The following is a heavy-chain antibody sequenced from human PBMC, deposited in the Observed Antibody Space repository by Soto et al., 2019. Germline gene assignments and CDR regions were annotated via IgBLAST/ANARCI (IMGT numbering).Heavy chain of an antibody. CDR2: ISCCGGST. CDR3: AKADGEQWLLPHLDK. D-gene: IGHD6-19*01. V-gene: IGHV3-23*01. Sequence: PGGSLRLSCVASGFNFKKFAMSWVRQAPGEGLEWVSGISCCGGSTSYADSVKGRFSIAREDSTNTLSLQMNNLRVEDTAQYYCAKADGEQWLLPHLDKWGQGTLVPV. J-gene: IGHJ4*02. CDR1: GFNFKKFA.